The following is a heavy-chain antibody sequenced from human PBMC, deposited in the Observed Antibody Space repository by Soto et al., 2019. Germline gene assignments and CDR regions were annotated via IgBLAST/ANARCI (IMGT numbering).Heavy chain of an antibody. CDR2: IYPGDSDT. D-gene: IGHD2-2*01. Sequence: PGESLKISCKGSGYSFTSYWIGWVRQMPGKGLEWMGIIYPGDSDTRYSPSFQGQVTISADKSISTAYLQWSSLKASDTAMYYCARQDIVVVPAAIVPAGKADYYYYGMDVWGQGTTVTVSS. V-gene: IGHV5-51*01. CDR1: GYSFTSYW. J-gene: IGHJ6*02. CDR3: ARQDIVVVPAAIVPAGKADYYYYGMDV.